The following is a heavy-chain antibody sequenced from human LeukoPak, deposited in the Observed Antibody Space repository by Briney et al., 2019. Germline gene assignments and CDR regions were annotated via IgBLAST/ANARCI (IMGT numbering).Heavy chain of an antibody. D-gene: IGHD3-22*01. CDR3: ARGKVRDYYDSSGYYSAHWFDP. Sequence: GASVKVSCKASGYTFTSYGITWVRQAPGRGLEWTGWISAYNGNTNYAQKLQGRVTMTTDTSTITAYMELSSLRSEDTAVYYCARGKVRDYYDSSGYYSAHWFDPWGQGTLVTVSS. CDR2: ISAYNGNT. V-gene: IGHV1-18*01. CDR1: GYTFTSYG. J-gene: IGHJ5*02.